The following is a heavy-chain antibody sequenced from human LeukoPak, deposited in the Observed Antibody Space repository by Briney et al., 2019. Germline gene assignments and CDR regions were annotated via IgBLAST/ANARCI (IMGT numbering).Heavy chain of an antibody. CDR1: GGSFSGYY. Sequence: SETLSLTCAVYGGSFSGYYWSWIRQPPGKGLEWIGEINHSGSTNYNPSFKSRVTISVDTSKNQFSLKLSSVTAADTAVYYCARQTYYDILTGYYWAYYGMDVWGQGTTVTVSS. D-gene: IGHD3-9*01. CDR3: ARQTYYDILTGYYWAYYGMDV. CDR2: INHSGST. J-gene: IGHJ6*02. V-gene: IGHV4-34*01.